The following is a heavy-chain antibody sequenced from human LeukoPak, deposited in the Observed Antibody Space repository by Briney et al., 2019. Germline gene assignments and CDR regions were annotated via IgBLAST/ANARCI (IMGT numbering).Heavy chain of an antibody. Sequence: GGSLRLSCAASGFTFSSYAMSWVGQAPGEGLEWGSAISGSGGSTYYADSVKGRFTISRDNAKNTVYLEMNSLRAEDTAVYYCVRGQLWSYYHDYWGQGTLVTVSS. D-gene: IGHD3-16*01. CDR1: GFTFSSYA. CDR2: ISGSGGST. V-gene: IGHV3-23*01. J-gene: IGHJ4*02. CDR3: VRGQLWSYYHDY.